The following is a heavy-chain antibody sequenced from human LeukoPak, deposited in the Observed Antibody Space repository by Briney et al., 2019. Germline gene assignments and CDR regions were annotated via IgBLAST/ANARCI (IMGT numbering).Heavy chain of an antibody. CDR3: ARDSHKGL. CDR1: GFSVSSNY. CDR2: IYSGGSI. Sequence: GGSLRLSCAASGFSVSSNYMSWVRQPPGKGLEWVSVIYSGGSIYYADSVKGRFTSSRDNSKNTMYLQMNSLRVEDTAVYYCARDSHKGLWGQGTLVTVSS. V-gene: IGHV3-66*01. J-gene: IGHJ4*02.